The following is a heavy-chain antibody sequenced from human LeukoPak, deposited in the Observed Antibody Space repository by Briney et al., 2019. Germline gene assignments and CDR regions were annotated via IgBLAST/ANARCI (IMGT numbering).Heavy chain of an antibody. CDR3: ARDRGNYFDY. J-gene: IGHJ4*02. CDR2: ISYSGTT. D-gene: IGHD6-13*01. V-gene: IGHV4-59*01. Sequence: PSETLSLTCTVSGGSISSYYWSWIRQPPGKGLEWIGYISYSGTTNYNPSLKSRVTISVAPSKNQFSLKLRSVTAPDTAVYYCARDRGNYFDYWGQGTLATVSS. CDR1: GGSISSYY.